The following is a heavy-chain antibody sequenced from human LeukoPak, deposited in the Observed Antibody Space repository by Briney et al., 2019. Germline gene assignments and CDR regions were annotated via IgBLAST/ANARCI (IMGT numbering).Heavy chain of an antibody. CDR3: ARENNGEYDFWSGYYIGWFDP. CDR1: GYTFTGYY. J-gene: IGHJ5*02. V-gene: IGHV1-2*02. Sequence: GASVTVSCKASGYTFTGYYMHWVRQAPGQGLEWMGWINPNSGGTNYAQKFQGRVTMTRDTSISTAYMELSRLRSDDTAVYYCARENNGEYDFWSGYYIGWFDPWGQGTLVTVSS. D-gene: IGHD3-3*01. CDR2: INPNSGGT.